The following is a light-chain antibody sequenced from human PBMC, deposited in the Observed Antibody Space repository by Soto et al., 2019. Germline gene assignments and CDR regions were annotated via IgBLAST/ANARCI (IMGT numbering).Light chain of an antibody. Sequence: QSALTQPASVSGSPGRSITISCTGTSSVVGGYNYVSWYQQHPGKAPKLMIYDVSNRPSGVSNRFSGSKSGNTASLTISGLQAEDEADYYCSSYTSSSLHVSGTGTKVTVL. CDR3: SSYTSSSLHV. CDR2: DVS. J-gene: IGLJ1*01. V-gene: IGLV2-14*03. CDR1: SSVVGGYNY.